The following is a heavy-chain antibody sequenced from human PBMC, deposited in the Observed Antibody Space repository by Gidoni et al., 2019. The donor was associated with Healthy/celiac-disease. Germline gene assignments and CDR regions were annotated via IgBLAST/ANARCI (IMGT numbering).Heavy chain of an antibody. V-gene: IGHV5-51*01. Sequence: EVQLVQSGAEVKKPGESLKISCTGSGYSFTSYWIGWVRQMPGKGLEWMGIIYPGDSDTRYSPSFQGQVTISADKSISTAYLQWSSLKASDTAMYYCARHVHYDYVWGTQNFDYWGQGTLVTVSS. CDR3: ARHVHYDYVWGTQNFDY. J-gene: IGHJ4*02. CDR2: IYPGDSDT. CDR1: GYSFTSYW. D-gene: IGHD3-16*01.